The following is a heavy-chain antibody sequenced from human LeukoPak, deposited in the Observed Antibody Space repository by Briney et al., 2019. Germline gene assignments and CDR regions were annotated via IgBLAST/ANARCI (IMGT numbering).Heavy chain of an antibody. CDR3: AKDQHKYDYVWGSYEY. D-gene: IGHD3-16*01. CDR2: IRYDGSNK. V-gene: IGHV3-30*02. Sequence: GGSLRLSCAASGFTFSGYWMHWVRQAPGKGLEWVAFIRYDGSNKYYADSVKGRFTISRDNSKNTLYLQMNSLRAEDTAVYYCAKDQHKYDYVWGSYEYWGQGTLVTVSS. CDR1: GFTFSGYW. J-gene: IGHJ4*02.